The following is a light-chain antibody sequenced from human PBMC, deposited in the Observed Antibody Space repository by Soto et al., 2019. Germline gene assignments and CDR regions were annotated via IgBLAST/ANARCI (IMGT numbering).Light chain of an antibody. CDR3: AAWDDSLNGWV. CDR2: EVS. CDR1: SSDVAAYNY. J-gene: IGLJ3*02. Sequence: QSALTQPASVSGSPGQSITISCTGTSSDVAAYNYVSWYQQHPGKAPRLMIYEVSNRPSGVPDRFSGSKSGTSASLAISGLQSEDEADYYCAAWDDSLNGWVFGGGTKLTVL. V-gene: IGLV2-14*01.